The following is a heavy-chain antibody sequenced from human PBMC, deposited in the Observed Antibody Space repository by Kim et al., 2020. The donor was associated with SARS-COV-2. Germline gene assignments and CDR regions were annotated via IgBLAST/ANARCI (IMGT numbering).Heavy chain of an antibody. Sequence: GGSLRLSCAASGFTFSSYGMNWVRQAPGKGLEWVAVISYDGSNKYYADSVKGRFTISRDNSKNTLYLQMNSLRAEDTAVYYCAKAHGGGRGDGMDVWGQGTTVSVSS. V-gene: IGHV3-30*18. J-gene: IGHJ6*02. CDR2: ISYDGSNK. CDR3: AKAHGGGRGDGMDV. CDR1: GFTFSSYG. D-gene: IGHD2-15*01.